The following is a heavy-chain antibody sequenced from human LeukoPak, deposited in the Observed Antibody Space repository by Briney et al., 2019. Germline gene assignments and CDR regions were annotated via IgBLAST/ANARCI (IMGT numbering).Heavy chain of an antibody. CDR1: GGSISSSSYY. CDR2: IYYSGST. Sequence: PSETLSLTCTVSGGSISSSSYYWGWIRQPPGKGLEWTGSIYYSGSTYYNPSLKSRVTISVDTSKNQFSLKLSSVTAADTAVYYCARPGYGDYFYYFDYWGQGTLVTVSS. J-gene: IGHJ4*02. D-gene: IGHD4-17*01. CDR3: ARPGYGDYFYYFDY. V-gene: IGHV4-39*07.